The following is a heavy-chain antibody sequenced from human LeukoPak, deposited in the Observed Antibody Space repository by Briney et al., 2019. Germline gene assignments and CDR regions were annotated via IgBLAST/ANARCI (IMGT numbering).Heavy chain of an antibody. CDR1: GGTFSSYA. Sequence: SVKVSCKASGGTFSSYAISWVRQAPGQGLEWMGGIIPIFGTANYAQKFQGRVTITADESTSTAYMELSSLRSEDTAVYYCARGAVDIVATTLRPPYHYFDYWGQGTLVTVSS. J-gene: IGHJ4*02. CDR2: IIPIFGTA. CDR3: ARGAVDIVATTLRPPYHYFDY. D-gene: IGHD5-12*01. V-gene: IGHV1-69*13.